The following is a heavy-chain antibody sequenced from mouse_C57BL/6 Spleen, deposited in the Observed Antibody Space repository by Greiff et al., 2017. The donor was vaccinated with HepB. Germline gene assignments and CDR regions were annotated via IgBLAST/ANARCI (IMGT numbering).Heavy chain of an antibody. V-gene: IGHV1-76*01. CDR1: GYTFTDYY. CDR3: ARDYYDYGWFAY. Sequence: VQLQQSGAELVRPGASVKLSCKASGYTFTDYYINWVKQRPGQGLEWIARIYPGSGNTYYNEKFKGKATLTAEKSSSTAYMQLSSLTSEDSAVYFCARDYYDYGWFAYWGQGTLVTVSA. CDR2: IYPGSGNT. D-gene: IGHD2-4*01. J-gene: IGHJ3*01.